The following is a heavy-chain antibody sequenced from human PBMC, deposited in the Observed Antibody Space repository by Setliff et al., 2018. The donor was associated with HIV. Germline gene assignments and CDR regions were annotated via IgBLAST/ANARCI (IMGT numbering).Heavy chain of an antibody. CDR1: GGSISSGGYY. CDR3: ASQYCSAGSCFSDY. D-gene: IGHD2-15*01. J-gene: IGHJ4*02. V-gene: IGHV4-31*03. CDR2: MYHSGST. Sequence: PSETLSLTCTVSGGSISSGGYYWSWIRQHPGKGLEWIGYMYHSGSTHYSPSLKSRLTVSVDTSKNQFSLTLSAVTATDTAVYYCASQYCSAGSCFSDYWGQGTMVTVSS.